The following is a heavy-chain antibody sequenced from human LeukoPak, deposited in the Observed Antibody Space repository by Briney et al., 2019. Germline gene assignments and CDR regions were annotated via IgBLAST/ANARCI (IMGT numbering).Heavy chain of an antibody. CDR3: ARSRQEYYYDSSGYLY. CDR1: GGSISSYY. D-gene: IGHD3-22*01. J-gene: IGHJ4*02. V-gene: IGHV4-59*01. CDR2: IYYSGSN. Sequence: PSVTLSLTCTVSGGSISSYYWSWIRQPPGKGLEWIGDIYYSGSNNYNPSLKRRVTISVDTSKNQFSLKLSSVTAADTAVYYCARSRQEYYYDSSGYLYWGQGTLVTVSS.